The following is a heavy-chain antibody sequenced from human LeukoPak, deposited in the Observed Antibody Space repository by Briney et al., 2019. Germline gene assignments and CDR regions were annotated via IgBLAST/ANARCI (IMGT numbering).Heavy chain of an antibody. Sequence: SETLSLTCNVSDGSINAYYWSWIRQPPGKGLEWIGYIFYNGNTNYNPSLKSRVTFSIGASRNHFSLKVTSVTAADTAVYYCARGAALVTHRYFDYWGQGILVTVSS. CDR3: ARGAALVTHRYFDY. V-gene: IGHV4-59*12. D-gene: IGHD5-18*01. J-gene: IGHJ4*02. CDR2: IFYNGNT. CDR1: DGSINAYY.